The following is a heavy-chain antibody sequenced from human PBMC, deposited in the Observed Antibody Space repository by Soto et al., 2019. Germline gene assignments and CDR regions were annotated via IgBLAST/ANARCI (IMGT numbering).Heavy chain of an antibody. D-gene: IGHD6-13*01. V-gene: IGHV3-30-3*01. CDR1: GFACSSYP. Sequence: QVQLVESGGGVVQPGRSLRLSCAASGFACSSYPMHWVRQAPGKGLEWVAIISYDGSNKYYADSVKGRFTSSRDNSKTTRSLQMNSLRAEDTAVYYCAGDHGYEMGPIDYWGQGTLVTVSS. J-gene: IGHJ4*02. CDR3: AGDHGYEMGPIDY. CDR2: ISYDGSNK.